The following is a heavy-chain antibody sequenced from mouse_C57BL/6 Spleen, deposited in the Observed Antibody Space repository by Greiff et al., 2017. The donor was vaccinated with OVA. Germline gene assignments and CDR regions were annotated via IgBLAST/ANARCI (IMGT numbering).Heavy chain of an antibody. J-gene: IGHJ3*01. V-gene: IGHV1-69*01. CDR2: IDPSDSYT. CDR3: ARSHSEGPCFAY. D-gene: IGHD2-12*01. Sequence: VQLQQPGAELVMPGASVKLSCKASGYTFTSYWMHWVKQRPGQGLEWIGEIDPSDSYTNYNQKFKGKSTLTVDKYSSTAYMSLSSVTSEDSAVYICARSHSEGPCFAYWGEETLVTVSA. CDR1: GYTFTSYW.